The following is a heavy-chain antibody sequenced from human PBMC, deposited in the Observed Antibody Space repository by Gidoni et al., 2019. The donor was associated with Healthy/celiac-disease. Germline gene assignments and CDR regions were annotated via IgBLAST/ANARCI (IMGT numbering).Heavy chain of an antibody. CDR2: IIPICGTA. Sequence: QVQLVQSGAEVKKPGSSVQVSCQASGGTFSSSAISWVRQAPGQGLEWRGGIIPICGTANYAQKFQGRGTITADESTSTAYMDLSSLRSEDTAVYYCARPRDSSGYYFFQLDYWGQGTLVTVSS. CDR3: ARPRDSSGYYFFQLDY. D-gene: IGHD3-22*01. CDR1: GGTFSSSA. J-gene: IGHJ4*02. V-gene: IGHV1-69*01.